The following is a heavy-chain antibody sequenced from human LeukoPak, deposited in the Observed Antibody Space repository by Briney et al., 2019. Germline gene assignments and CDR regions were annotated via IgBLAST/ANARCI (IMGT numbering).Heavy chain of an antibody. Sequence: GGSLRLSCAASGFTFDDYDMHWVRQAPGQGLEWVSLISWDGGSTYYADSVKGRFTISRDNSKNSLYLQMNSLRAEDTALYYCAKDGPFMVRGVILGGMDVWGKGTTVTVSS. CDR3: AKDGPFMVRGVILGGMDV. V-gene: IGHV3-43D*04. J-gene: IGHJ6*04. D-gene: IGHD3-10*01. CDR1: GFTFDDYD. CDR2: ISWDGGST.